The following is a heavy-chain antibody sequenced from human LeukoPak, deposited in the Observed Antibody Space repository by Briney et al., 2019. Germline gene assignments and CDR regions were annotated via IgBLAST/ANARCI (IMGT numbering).Heavy chain of an antibody. J-gene: IGHJ4*02. V-gene: IGHV4-30-4*08. Sequence: PSQTLSLTCTVSGGSISSGDYYWSWIRQPPGKGLEWIGDIYYSGSTCYNPSLKSRVTISVDTSKNQFSLKLSSVTAADTAVYYCARETIWSGYYSRGYYFDYWGQGTLVTVSS. CDR2: IYYSGST. CDR3: ARETIWSGYYSRGYYFDY. D-gene: IGHD3-3*01. CDR1: GGSISSGDYY.